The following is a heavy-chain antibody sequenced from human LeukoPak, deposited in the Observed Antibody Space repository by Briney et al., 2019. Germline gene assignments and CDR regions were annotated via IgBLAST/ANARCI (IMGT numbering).Heavy chain of an antibody. V-gene: IGHV1-8*02. D-gene: IGHD6-13*01. CDR1: GGTFSSYA. CDR2: MNPNSGNT. Sequence: GASVKVSCKASGGTFSSYAISWVRQATGQGLEWMGWMNPNSGNTGYAQKFQGRVTMTRNTSISTAYMELSSLRSEDTAVYYCARGVSSSWYGNWFDPWGQGTLVTVSS. CDR3: ARGVSSSWYGNWFDP. J-gene: IGHJ5*02.